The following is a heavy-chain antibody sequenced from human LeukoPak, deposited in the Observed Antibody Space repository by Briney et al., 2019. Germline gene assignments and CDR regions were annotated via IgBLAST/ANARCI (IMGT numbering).Heavy chain of an antibody. V-gene: IGHV3-23*01. CDR1: GFTVSSNY. D-gene: IGHD6-19*01. CDR3: ARDHGSSGWYETVDY. J-gene: IGHJ4*02. CDR2: ISGSGGST. Sequence: GGSLRLSCAASGFTVSSNYMSWVRQAPGKGLEWVSAISGSGGSTYYADSVKGRFTISRDNSKNTLYLQMSSLRAEDTAVYYCARDHGSSGWYETVDYWGQGTLVTVSS.